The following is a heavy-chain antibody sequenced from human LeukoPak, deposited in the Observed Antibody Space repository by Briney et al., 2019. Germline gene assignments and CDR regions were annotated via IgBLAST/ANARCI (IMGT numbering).Heavy chain of an antibody. CDR2: ISSGSSYI. J-gene: IGHJ4*02. Sequence: PGGSLRLSCAASGFTFSSYSMNWVRQAPGKGLEWVSSISSGSSYIYYADSVRGRFTISRDNAKNSLYLQMNSLRAEDTAVYYCAGEENYYGSGSYRYWGQGTLVTVSS. D-gene: IGHD3-10*01. CDR3: AGEENYYGSGSYRY. V-gene: IGHV3-21*01. CDR1: GFTFSSYS.